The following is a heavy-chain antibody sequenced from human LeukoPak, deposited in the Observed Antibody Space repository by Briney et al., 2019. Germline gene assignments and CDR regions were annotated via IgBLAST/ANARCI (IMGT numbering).Heavy chain of an antibody. V-gene: IGHV3-15*07. D-gene: IGHD3-3*01. CDR3: TTSDFWSGYLRGY. Sequence: GGSLRLSCAASGFTFSNAWMDWVRQAPGKGLEWVGRIKSKTDGGTTDYAAPVKGRFTISRDDSKNTLYLQMNSLKTEDTAVYYCTTSDFWSGYLRGYWGQGTLVTVSS. J-gene: IGHJ4*02. CDR1: GFTFSNAW. CDR2: IKSKTDGGTT.